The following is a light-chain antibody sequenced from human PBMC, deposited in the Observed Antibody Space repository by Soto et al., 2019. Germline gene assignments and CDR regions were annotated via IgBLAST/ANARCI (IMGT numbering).Light chain of an antibody. CDR1: QSVSSSY. Sequence: EIVLTQSPGTLSLSPGDRATLSCRASQSVSSSYLAWYQQKPGQPPRLLIYDASTRATATPERFSGSGSGTDFTLTISRLEPEDFAVYYCHQYDSIVQTFGQGTKVDNK. CDR2: DAS. CDR3: HQYDSIVQT. V-gene: IGKV3-20*01. J-gene: IGKJ1*01.